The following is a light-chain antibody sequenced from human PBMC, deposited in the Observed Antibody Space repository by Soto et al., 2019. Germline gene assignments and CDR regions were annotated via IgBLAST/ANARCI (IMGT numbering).Light chain of an antibody. Sequence: DLVMTQSPDSLAVSLGERATINCKSSQSVLYSSNNKNYLAWYQQKPGQPPKLLIYWASTRESGVPDRFSGSGSGTDFTLTISSLQAEDVAVYYCQQYYNTPVTFGQGTKLEI. CDR1: QSVLYSSNNKNY. CDR2: WAS. CDR3: QQYYNTPVT. V-gene: IGKV4-1*01. J-gene: IGKJ2*01.